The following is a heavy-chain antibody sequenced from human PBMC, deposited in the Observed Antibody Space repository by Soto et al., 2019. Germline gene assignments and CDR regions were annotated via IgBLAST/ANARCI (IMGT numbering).Heavy chain of an antibody. CDR1: GGSFSGYY. V-gene: IGHV4-34*01. D-gene: IGHD3-3*01. CDR2: INHSGST. CDR3: ARDGFWSGYYPSLFRNWFDP. Sequence: SETLSLTCAVYGGSFSGYYWSWIRQPPGKGLEWIGEINHSGSTNYDPSLKSRVTISVDTSKNQFSLKLSSVTAADTAVYYCARDGFWSGYYPSLFRNWFDPWGQGTLVTVSS. J-gene: IGHJ5*02.